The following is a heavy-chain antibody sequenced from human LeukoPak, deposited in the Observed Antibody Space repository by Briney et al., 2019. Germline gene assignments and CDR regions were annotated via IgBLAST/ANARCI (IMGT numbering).Heavy chain of an antibody. D-gene: IGHD6-19*01. V-gene: IGHV3-48*04. CDR1: GFTFSSYS. CDR3: TTNSSGWLGYFDY. Sequence: GGSLILSCAASGFTFSSYSMNWVRQAPGKGLEWVSYISSSSSTIYYADSVKGRFTISRDNAKNTLYLQMNSLRAEDTAVYYCTTNSSGWLGYFDYWGQGTLVTVSS. CDR2: ISSSSSTI. J-gene: IGHJ4*02.